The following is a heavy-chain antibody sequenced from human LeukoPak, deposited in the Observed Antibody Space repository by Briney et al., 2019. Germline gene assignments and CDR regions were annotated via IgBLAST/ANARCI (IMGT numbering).Heavy chain of an antibody. CDR1: GLTGSHNY. D-gene: IGHD4-17*01. CDR3: IVFGDSNR. V-gene: IGHV3-53*01. Sequence: GGSLRLSCAASGLTGSHNYVSWVRQAPGKGLEWVSAIHTSGDTCYADSVKGRFTISRDTSKYTLYLQINSLRVEDTAVYYCIVFGDSNRWGQGTLVTVSS. CDR2: IHTSGDT. J-gene: IGHJ5*02.